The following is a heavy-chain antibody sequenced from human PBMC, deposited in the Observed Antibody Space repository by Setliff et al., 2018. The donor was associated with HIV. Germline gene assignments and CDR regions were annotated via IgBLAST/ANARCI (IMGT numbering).Heavy chain of an antibody. CDR2: IWYDGSNK. Sequence: LRLSCTASGFTFSFFGMHWVRQAPGKGLEWVAAIWYDGSNKYYADSVKGRFTISRDNSKNTLYLEMNSLRAEDTAVYYCAKDLKTKYCVGGACYPLDSWGQGILVTVSS. D-gene: IGHD2-8*02. CDR3: AKDLKTKYCVGGACYPLDS. J-gene: IGHJ4*02. CDR1: GFTFSFFG. V-gene: IGHV3-33*06.